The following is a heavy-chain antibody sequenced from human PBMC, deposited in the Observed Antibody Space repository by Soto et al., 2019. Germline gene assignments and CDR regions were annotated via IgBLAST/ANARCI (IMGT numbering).Heavy chain of an antibody. CDR1: GGTFSSYA. V-gene: IGHV1-69*06. J-gene: IGHJ3*01. Sequence: SVKVSCKASGGTFSSYAISWVRQAPGQGLEWMVGIIPIFGTANYAQKFQGRVTITADKSTSTAYMELNSVTAADTAVYYCARESETPTSHYGGAFDVWGQGIMVTVSS. CDR2: IIPIFGTA. CDR3: ARESETPTSHYGGAFDV. D-gene: IGHD4-17*01.